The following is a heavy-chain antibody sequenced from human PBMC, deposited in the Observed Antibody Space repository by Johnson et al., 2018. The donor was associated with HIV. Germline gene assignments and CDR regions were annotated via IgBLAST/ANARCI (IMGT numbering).Heavy chain of an antibody. V-gene: IGHV3-23*04. CDR2: VSGSGGST. Sequence: VQLVESGGGVVQPGGSLRLSCAASGFTFSSYTMNWVRQAPGKGLEWVSGVSGSGGSTYYADSVKGRFTISRDNSKNTLYLQMNSLRAEDTAVYYCANIAVVYAFDIWGQGTMVTVSS. CDR3: ANIAVVYAFDI. J-gene: IGHJ3*02. D-gene: IGHD6-19*01. CDR1: GFTFSSYT.